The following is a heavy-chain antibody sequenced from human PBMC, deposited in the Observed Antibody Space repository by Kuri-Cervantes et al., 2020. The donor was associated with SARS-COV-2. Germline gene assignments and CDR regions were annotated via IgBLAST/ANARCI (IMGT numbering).Heavy chain of an antibody. CDR2: ISSSGTTT. D-gene: IGHD3-3*01. V-gene: IGHV3-11*04. Sequence: SCKASGYTFTGYYMHWIRQAPGKGLEWVSYISSSGTTTYYADSVKGRFTISRDNAKKSLYVQMNSLRAVDTAVYYCARAGERYYDFWSGHLPNDAVDVWGRGTMVTVSS. J-gene: IGHJ3*01. CDR1: GYTFTGYY. CDR3: ARAGERYYDFWSGHLPNDAVDV.